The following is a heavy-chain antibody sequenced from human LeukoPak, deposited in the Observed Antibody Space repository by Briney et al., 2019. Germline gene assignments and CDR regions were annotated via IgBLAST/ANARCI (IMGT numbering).Heavy chain of an antibody. Sequence: GASVKVSCKASVYSFTSYGISWVRQAPGQGLEWMGWISAYNGNTNYAQKLQGRVTMTTDTSTSTAYMELRSLRSDDTAVYYCARGSLHSSSWYGDYWGQGTPVTVSS. CDR3: ARGSLHSSSWYGDY. D-gene: IGHD6-13*01. J-gene: IGHJ4*02. CDR1: VYSFTSYG. CDR2: ISAYNGNT. V-gene: IGHV1-18*01.